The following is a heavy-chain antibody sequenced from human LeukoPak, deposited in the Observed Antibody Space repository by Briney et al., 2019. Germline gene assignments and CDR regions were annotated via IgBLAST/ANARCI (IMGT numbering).Heavy chain of an antibody. CDR3: PRRYAEYNNYSWFDP. J-gene: IGHJ5*02. V-gene: IGHV4-59*08. CDR1: GGSISSAF. D-gene: IGHD4-11*01. Sequence: PSETLSVTCTVSGGSISSAFWSSMREPPGKGLECIGYVYDSASTNYNPSLKSRVTISVDTPKNQFSLKLSSVTAADTAVYYCPRRYAEYNNYSWFDPWGQGTLVTVSS. CDR2: VYDSAST.